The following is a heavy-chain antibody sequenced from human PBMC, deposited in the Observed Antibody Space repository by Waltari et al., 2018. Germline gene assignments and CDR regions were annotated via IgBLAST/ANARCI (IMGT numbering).Heavy chain of an antibody. D-gene: IGHD3-10*01. Sequence: EVQLLESGGGLVQPGGSLRLSCAASGLTFGTSAMGWVRQAPGKGLEWVSGISASGGSTYDADSVRGRFTISRDNAKNTLYLQMNSLRAEDTAIYYCAKDQASYNMVRAYFDYWGQGTLVTVSS. J-gene: IGHJ4*02. V-gene: IGHV3-23*01. CDR3: AKDQASYNMVRAYFDY. CDR2: ISASGGST. CDR1: GLTFGTSA.